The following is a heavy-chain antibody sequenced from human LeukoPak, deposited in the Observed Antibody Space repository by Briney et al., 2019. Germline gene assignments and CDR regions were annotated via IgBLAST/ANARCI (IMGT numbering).Heavy chain of an antibody. Sequence: QPGRSLRLSCAASGFTFDDYAMHWVRQAPGKGLEWVSGISWNSGSIGYADSVKGRFTISRDNAKNSLYLQMNSLRAEDTAVYYCAKDPPLRYCSGGSCPADYWGQGTLVTVSS. CDR2: ISWNSGSI. CDR1: GFTFDDYA. J-gene: IGHJ4*02. CDR3: AKDPPLRYCSGGSCPADY. D-gene: IGHD2-15*01. V-gene: IGHV3-9*01.